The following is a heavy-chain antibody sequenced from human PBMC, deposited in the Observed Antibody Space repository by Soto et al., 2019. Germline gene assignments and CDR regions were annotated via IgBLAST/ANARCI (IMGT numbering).Heavy chain of an antibody. Sequence: ASVKVSCKASGYTFTSYGISWVRQAPGQGLEWMGWISAYNGNTNYAQKLQGRDTMTTDTSTSTAYMELRSLRSDDTAVYYCARVQPERWLRKGYFFDYWGQGTLVTVSS. J-gene: IGHJ4*02. V-gene: IGHV1-18*01. D-gene: IGHD5-12*01. CDR1: GYTFTSYG. CDR3: ARVQPERWLRKGYFFDY. CDR2: ISAYNGNT.